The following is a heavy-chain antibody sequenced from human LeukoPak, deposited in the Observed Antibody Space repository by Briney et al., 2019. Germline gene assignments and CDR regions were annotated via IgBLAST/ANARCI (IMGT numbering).Heavy chain of an antibody. CDR1: GFIFSDCA. J-gene: IGHJ4*02. CDR2: IDTRDKGSAT. CDR3: ANGNGQRFLEWLHEAYFDY. Sequence: GGSLRLSCAGFGFIFSDCAIHWVRQASGKGLEWVGRIDTRDKGSATAYAASVRGRFAISRDDSASTAYLQMTGLRAEDTAVYFCANGNGQRFLEWLHEAYFDYWGQGTLVTVSS. D-gene: IGHD3-3*01. V-gene: IGHV3-73*01.